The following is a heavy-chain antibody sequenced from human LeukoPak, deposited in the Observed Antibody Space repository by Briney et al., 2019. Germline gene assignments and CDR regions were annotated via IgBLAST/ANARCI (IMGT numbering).Heavy chain of an antibody. CDR1: GDTISSCY. CDR3: ARRTTPYYYMDV. CDR2: IYYSGST. V-gene: IGHV4-59*07. J-gene: IGHJ6*03. D-gene: IGHD2-15*01. Sequence: WDSLSLTCTISGDTISSCYWICIREPPGKGLEWIGYIYYSGSTNYNPSLKSRVTISVDTSKNQFSLKLSSVTAEDRAGYFCARRTTPYYYMDVWGKGTTVTVSS.